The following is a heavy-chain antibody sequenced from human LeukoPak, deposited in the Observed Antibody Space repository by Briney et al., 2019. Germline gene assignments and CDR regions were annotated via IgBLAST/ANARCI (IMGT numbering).Heavy chain of an antibody. V-gene: IGHV4-4*07. J-gene: IGHJ3*02. CDR2: IYTSGST. Sequence: PSETLSLTCTVSGGSISSYYWSWIRQPPGKGLEWIGRIYTSGSTNYNPSLKSRVTMSVDTSKNQFSLKLSSVTAADTAVYYCARDLYYDSSTDAFDIWGQGTMVTVSS. D-gene: IGHD3-22*01. CDR3: ARDLYYDSSTDAFDI. CDR1: GGSISSYY.